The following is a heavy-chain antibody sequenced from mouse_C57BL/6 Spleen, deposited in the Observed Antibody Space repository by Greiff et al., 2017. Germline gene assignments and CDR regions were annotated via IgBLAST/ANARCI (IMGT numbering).Heavy chain of an antibody. D-gene: IGHD3-2*02. J-gene: IGHJ4*01. CDR3: TSASSGYGTDY. CDR2: ISSGGDYL. V-gene: IGHV5-9-1*02. CDR1: GFTFSSYA. Sequence: EVQLVESGEGLVKPGGSLKLSCAASGFTFSSYAMSWVRQTPEKRLEWVAYISSGGDYLYYADTVKGRFTISRDNARNTLYLQMSSLKSEDTAMYYCTSASSGYGTDYWGQGTSVTVSS.